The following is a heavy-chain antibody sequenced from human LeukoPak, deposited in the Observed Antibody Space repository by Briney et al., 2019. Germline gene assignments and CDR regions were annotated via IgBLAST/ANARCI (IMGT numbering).Heavy chain of an antibody. Sequence: PSETLSLTCAVSGYSLGKNYYWGWIRQPPGKGLEWIGRIYGTGSTSYNPSLMNRVTMSVDTSKNHFSLKLTSVTAAETAVYYCARYDSRGSASTRFDYWGQGILVTISS. CDR2: IYGTGST. V-gene: IGHV4-38-2*01. CDR1: GYSLGKNYY. J-gene: IGHJ4*02. CDR3: ARYDSRGSASTRFDY. D-gene: IGHD3-16*01.